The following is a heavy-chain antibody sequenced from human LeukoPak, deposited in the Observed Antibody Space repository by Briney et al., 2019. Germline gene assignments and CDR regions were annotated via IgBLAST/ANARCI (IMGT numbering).Heavy chain of an antibody. J-gene: IGHJ6*03. CDR2: ISSSGSTI. CDR3: ARADNWNDSYYYYMDV. D-gene: IGHD1-1*01. V-gene: IGHV3-48*04. Sequence: GGALRLSCAASGFTFSSYAMHWVRQAPGKGLEWVSYISSSGSTIYYADAVKGRFTITRDNAKNSLYLQMNSLRAEDTAVYYCARADNWNDSYYYYMDVWGKGTTVTVSS. CDR1: GFTFSSYA.